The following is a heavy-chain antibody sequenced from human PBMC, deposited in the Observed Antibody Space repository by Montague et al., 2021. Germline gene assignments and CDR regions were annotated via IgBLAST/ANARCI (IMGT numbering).Heavy chain of an antibody. Sequence: SETRSLTCTVSGGSISNYFWTWIRQPPGKGLEWIGFISYSGRTNFNPSLKSRVTISLDTSKNQFSLNLSSVTAADTAVYYCARDTTTEGFDIWGQGTMVTVSS. J-gene: IGHJ3*02. CDR1: GGSISNYF. CDR2: ISYSGRT. CDR3: ARDTTTEGFDI. V-gene: IGHV4-59*13. D-gene: IGHD1-14*01.